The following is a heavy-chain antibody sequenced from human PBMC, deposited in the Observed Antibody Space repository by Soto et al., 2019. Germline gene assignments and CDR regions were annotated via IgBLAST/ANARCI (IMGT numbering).Heavy chain of an antibody. CDR3: AKDIVPLTTDWHFDL. V-gene: IGHV4-30-4*01. CDR1: GGSISGGVYY. Sequence: QVQLQESGPGLVKPSQTLSLTCTVSGGSISGGVYYWSWIRQPPGKGLEWIGYIFESGSTYYNPSLKSPVTISVNTSKNPFSLKLSSVHAADTAAYYGAKDIVPLTTDWHFDLWGRGTLVTVSS. CDR2: IFESGST. J-gene: IGHJ2*01. D-gene: IGHD6-6*01.